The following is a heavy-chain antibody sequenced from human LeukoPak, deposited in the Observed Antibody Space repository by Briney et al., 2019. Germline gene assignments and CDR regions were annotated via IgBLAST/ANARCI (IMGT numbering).Heavy chain of an antibody. Sequence: VASVKVSCKASGGTFSSYAISWVRQVPGQGLEWMGGIIPIFGTANYAQKFQGRVTINEDQSTSTVYMELSSLRYEDTAVYYCARGDTNYDFWSGYGPYYYYYYMDVWGKGTTVTVSS. CDR1: GGTFSSYA. J-gene: IGHJ6*03. CDR2: IIPIFGTA. V-gene: IGHV1-69*13. CDR3: ARGDTNYDFWSGYGPYYYYYYMDV. D-gene: IGHD3-3*01.